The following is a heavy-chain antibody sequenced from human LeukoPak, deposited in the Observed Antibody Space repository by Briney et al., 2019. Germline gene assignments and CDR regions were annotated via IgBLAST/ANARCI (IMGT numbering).Heavy chain of an antibody. V-gene: IGHV3-48*04. CDR2: IRSSSTTI. CDR3: ATTMHFDY. J-gene: IGHJ4*02. Sequence: GGSLRLSCAGSGFTFSDYSMNWVRQAPGRGLEWVSYIRSSSTTIYYADSVKGRFTISRDNAENSLSLQMDSLRAEDTAVYFCATTMHFDYWGQGTLVTVSS. CDR1: GFTFSDYS. D-gene: IGHD3-10*01.